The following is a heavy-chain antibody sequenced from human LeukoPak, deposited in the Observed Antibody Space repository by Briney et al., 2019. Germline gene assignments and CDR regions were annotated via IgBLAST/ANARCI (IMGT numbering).Heavy chain of an antibody. CDR2: ISGSGGST. Sequence: GGSLRLSCAASGFTFSSYAMSWVRQAPGKGLEWVSAISGSGGSTYYADSVKGRFTISRDNAKNSLYLQMNSLRAKDTALYYCAKGQQLVHWWDFDYWGQGTLVTVSS. D-gene: IGHD6-13*01. J-gene: IGHJ4*02. CDR3: AKGQQLVHWWDFDY. V-gene: IGHV3-23*01. CDR1: GFTFSSYA.